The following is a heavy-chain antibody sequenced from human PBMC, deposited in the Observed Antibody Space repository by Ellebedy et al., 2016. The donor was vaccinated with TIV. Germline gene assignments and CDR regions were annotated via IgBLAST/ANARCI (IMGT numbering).Heavy chain of an antibody. CDR1: GFTFSSYW. CDR2: IKQDGSEK. D-gene: IGHD3-10*01. V-gene: IGHV3-7*01. CDR3: ARDEVTMVRGLLDYYYYYYGMDV. Sequence: GGSLRLSXAASGFTFSSYWMSWVRQAPGKGLEWVANIKQDGSEKYYVDSVKGRFTISRDNAKNSLYLQMNSLRAEDTAVYYCARDEVTMVRGLLDYYYYYYGMDVWGQGTTVTVSS. J-gene: IGHJ6*02.